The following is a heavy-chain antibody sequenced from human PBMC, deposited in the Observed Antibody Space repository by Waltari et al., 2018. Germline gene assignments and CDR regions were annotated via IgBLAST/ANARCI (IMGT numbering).Heavy chain of an antibody. Sequence: QVQLVQSGAEVKKPGASVKVSCKASGYTFTSYDINWVRPATGQELEWMGWMNPNSGNTGYAKKFQGRVTMTRNTAISTAYMELSSLRSEDTAVYYCARRRPPYYYGSGSYYNGPDPVDYWGQGTLVTVSS. CDR3: ARRRPPYYYGSGSYYNGPDPVDY. J-gene: IGHJ4*02. V-gene: IGHV1-8*02. CDR2: MNPNSGNT. D-gene: IGHD3-10*01. CDR1: GYTFTSYD.